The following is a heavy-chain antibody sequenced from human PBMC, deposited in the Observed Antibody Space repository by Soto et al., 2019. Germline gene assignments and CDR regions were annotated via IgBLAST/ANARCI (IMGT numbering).Heavy chain of an antibody. CDR1: GYTFTSYG. CDR2: ISAYNGNT. V-gene: IGHV1-18*01. Sequence: QVQLVQSGAEVKKPGASVKVSCKASGYTFTSYGISWVRQAPGQGLEWMGWISAYNGNTNYAQKLQGRVTMTTDTSTRTAYMELRSLRSDDTAVYYCAREVTMVRGVIIGSPHFDYWGQGTLVTVSS. D-gene: IGHD3-10*01. CDR3: AREVTMVRGVIIGSPHFDY. J-gene: IGHJ4*02.